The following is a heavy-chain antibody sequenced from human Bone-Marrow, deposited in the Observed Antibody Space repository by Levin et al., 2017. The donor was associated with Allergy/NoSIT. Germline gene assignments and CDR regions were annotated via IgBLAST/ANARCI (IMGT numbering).Heavy chain of an antibody. CDR3: ASDLGGQDSY. CDR1: GFTFSRYW. Sequence: GGSLRLSCAASGFTFSRYWMHWVRQAPGKGLVWVSRIDTDGSITNYADSVKGRFTISRDNAKNTLYLEMNSLRAEDTAVYYCASDLGGQDSYGGQGTLVTVSS. CDR2: IDTDGSIT. D-gene: IGHD5-12*01. J-gene: IGHJ4*02. V-gene: IGHV3-74*01.